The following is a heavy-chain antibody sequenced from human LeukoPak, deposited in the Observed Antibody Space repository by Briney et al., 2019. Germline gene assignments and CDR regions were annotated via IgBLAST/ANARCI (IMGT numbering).Heavy chain of an antibody. CDR2: INPSGGST. J-gene: IGHJ4*02. CDR1: GYTFTSYY. V-gene: IGHV1-46*01. CDR3: ARHYGAGQYYFDY. Sequence: ASVKVSCKASGYTFTSYYMHWVRQAPGQGLEWMGIINPSGGSTSYAQKFQGRVTMTRDRSTSTVYMELSSLRSEDTAMYYCARHYGAGQYYFDYWGQGTLLTVSS. D-gene: IGHD3-10*01.